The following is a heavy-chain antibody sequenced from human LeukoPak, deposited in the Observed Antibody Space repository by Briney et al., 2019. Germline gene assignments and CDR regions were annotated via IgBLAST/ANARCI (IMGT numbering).Heavy chain of an antibody. CDR1: GFTFGSYA. CDR2: ISGSGGST. D-gene: IGHD3-3*01. CDR3: AKDGMYYDFWSGYLTGAFDI. Sequence: PGGSLRLSCAASGFTFGSYAMSWVRQAPGKGLEWVSAISGSGGSTYYADSVKGRFTISRDNSKDTLYLQMNSLRAEDTAVYYCAKDGMYYDFWSGYLTGAFDIWGQGTMVTVSS. V-gene: IGHV3-23*01. J-gene: IGHJ3*02.